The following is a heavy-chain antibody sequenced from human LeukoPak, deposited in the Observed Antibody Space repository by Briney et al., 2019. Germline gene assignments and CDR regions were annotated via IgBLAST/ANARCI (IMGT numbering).Heavy chain of an antibody. V-gene: IGHV3-30*18. J-gene: IGHJ5*01. D-gene: IGHD6-19*01. CDR3: AKDRYSSGWFGY. Sequence: GGSLRLSCAASGFTFSSYGMHWVRQALGKGLEWVAVISYDGSNKYYADSVKGRFTISRDNSKNTLYLQMNSLRAEDTAVYYCAKDRYSSGWFGYWGQGTLVTVSS. CDR1: GFTFSSYG. CDR2: ISYDGSNK.